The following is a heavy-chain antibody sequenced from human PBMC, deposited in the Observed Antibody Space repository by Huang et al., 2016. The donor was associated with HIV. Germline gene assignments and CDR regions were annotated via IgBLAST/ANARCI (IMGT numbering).Heavy chain of an antibody. J-gene: IGHJ6*02. V-gene: IGHV4-34*02. CDR2: VNDSGAT. D-gene: IGHD3-3*01. Sequence: QMQLQQRGAGLLKPSETLSLTCGVSGGSFTGNYLTWIRQAPGKGLERLGEVNDSGATNYNPSLNGRVTISLDKSNREFSLNLRSVTAADTAVYYCARQWTILEWLLGLDVWGQGTTVIVSS. CDR1: GGSFTGNY. CDR3: ARQWTILEWLLGLDV.